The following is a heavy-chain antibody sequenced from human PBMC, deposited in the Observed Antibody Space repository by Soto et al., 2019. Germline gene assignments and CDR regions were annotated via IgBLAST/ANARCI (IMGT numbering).Heavy chain of an antibody. Sequence: QVQLVQSGAEVKKPGASVKVSCKASGYTFTSYGISWVRQAPGQGLEWMGCISGDDGNTDYAQNLLDRVTLTADTSRSKAYRELRSWRSDDTAIYYCARLTLGSSIGIGDSGGQGALAPVPS. J-gene: IGHJ4*02. V-gene: IGHV1-18*01. CDR1: GYTFTSYG. D-gene: IGHD1-26*01. CDR3: ARLTLGSSIGIGDS. CDR2: ISGDDGNT.